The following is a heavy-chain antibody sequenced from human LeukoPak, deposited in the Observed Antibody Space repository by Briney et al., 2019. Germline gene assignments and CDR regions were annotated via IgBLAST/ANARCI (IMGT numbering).Heavy chain of an antibody. CDR1: GYTFTSYG. D-gene: IGHD1-20*01. CDR2: ISAYNGNT. J-gene: IGHJ3*02. Sequence: ASVKVSCKASGYTFTSYGISWVRQAPGQGLEWMGWISAYNGNTNYAQKLQGRVTMTTDTSTSTAYMELRSLRSDDTAVYYCAREILTGTTLHLGHDAFDIWGQGTMVTVSS. V-gene: IGHV1-18*01. CDR3: AREILTGTTLHLGHDAFDI.